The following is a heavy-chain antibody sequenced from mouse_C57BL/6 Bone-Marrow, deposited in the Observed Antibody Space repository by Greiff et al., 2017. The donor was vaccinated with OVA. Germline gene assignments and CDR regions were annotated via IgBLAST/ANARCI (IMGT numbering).Heavy chain of an antibody. J-gene: IGHJ3*01. CDR3: ARGAY. CDR2: ISDGGSYT. CDR1: GFTFSSYA. V-gene: IGHV5-4*01. Sequence: EVHLVESGGGLVKPGGSLKLSCAASGFTFSSYAMSWVRQTPEQRLEWVATISDGGSYTYYPDNVKGRFTISRDNAKNNLYLQMSHLKSEDTAMYYCARGAYWGQGTLVTVSA.